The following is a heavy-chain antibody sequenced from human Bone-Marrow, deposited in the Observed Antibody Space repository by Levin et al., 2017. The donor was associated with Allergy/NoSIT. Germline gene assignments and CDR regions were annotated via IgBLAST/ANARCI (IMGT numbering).Heavy chain of an antibody. CDR1: GFTFNSYS. J-gene: IGHJ4*02. CDR2: ISSTSNYI. V-gene: IGHV3-21*01. Sequence: PGGSLRLSCAASGFTFNSYSMNWVRQAPGKGLEWVSSISSTSNYIYYADSVKGRFTISRDNAKNSLYLQMNSLRAEDTAVYYCARDRHYYDRSGYGPEYWGQGTLVTVSS. CDR3: ARDRHYYDRSGYGPEY. D-gene: IGHD3-22*01.